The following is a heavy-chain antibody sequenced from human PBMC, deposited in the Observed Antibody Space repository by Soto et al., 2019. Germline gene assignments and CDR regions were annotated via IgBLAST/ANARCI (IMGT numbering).Heavy chain of an antibody. D-gene: IGHD2-21*01. CDR3: ARDIGADYHVDH. Sequence: SETLSLTCTVSGGSISGANYYWSWIRQPPGKGLEWIGYIFYSGSTHYNPSLKSRLAISVDTSKNQFSLNLTSVTAADTAMYYCARDIGADYHVDHWGQGTLVTVSS. CDR2: IFYSGST. CDR1: GGSISGANYY. V-gene: IGHV4-30-4*01. J-gene: IGHJ4*02.